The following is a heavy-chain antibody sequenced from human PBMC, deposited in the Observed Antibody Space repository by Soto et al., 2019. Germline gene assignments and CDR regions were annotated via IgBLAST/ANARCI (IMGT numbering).Heavy chain of an antibody. CDR2: ISYDGSNK. CDR1: GFTFSSYA. Sequence: QVQLVESGGGVVQPGRSLRLSCAASGFTFSSYAMHWVRQAPGKGLEWVAVISYDGSNKYYADSVKGRFTISRDNSKNTLYLQMNSQRAEDTAVYYCAGGYFALVYDWGQGTLVTVSS. V-gene: IGHV3-30-3*01. CDR3: AGGYFALVYD. D-gene: IGHD2-21*02. J-gene: IGHJ4*02.